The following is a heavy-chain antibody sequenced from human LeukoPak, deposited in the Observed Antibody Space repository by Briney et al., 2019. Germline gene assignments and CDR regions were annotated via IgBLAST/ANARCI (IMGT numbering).Heavy chain of an antibody. CDR2: INPSGGST. Sequence: ASVKVSCKASGYTLTSYDINWVRQATGQGLEWMGIINPSGGSTSYAQKFQGRVTMTRDTSTSTVYMELSSLRSEDTAVYYCAREGSSHAFDIWGQGTMVTVSS. V-gene: IGHV1-46*01. CDR1: GYTLTSYD. J-gene: IGHJ3*02. CDR3: AREGSSHAFDI. D-gene: IGHD6-13*01.